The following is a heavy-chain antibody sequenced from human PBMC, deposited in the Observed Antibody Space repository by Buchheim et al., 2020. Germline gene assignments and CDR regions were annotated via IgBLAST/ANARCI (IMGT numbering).Heavy chain of an antibody. D-gene: IGHD6-19*01. CDR1: GFTFSSYE. Sequence: EVQLVESGGGLVQPGGSLRLSCAASGFTFSSYEMNWVRQAPGKGLEWVSYISSSGSTIYYADSVKGRFTISRDNAKNSLYLQMNSLRAEDTAVYYCARDGGPEQDSSGWYVRRRGGMDVWGQGTT. CDR3: ARDGGPEQDSSGWYVRRRGGMDV. V-gene: IGHV3-48*03. J-gene: IGHJ6*02. CDR2: ISSSGSTI.